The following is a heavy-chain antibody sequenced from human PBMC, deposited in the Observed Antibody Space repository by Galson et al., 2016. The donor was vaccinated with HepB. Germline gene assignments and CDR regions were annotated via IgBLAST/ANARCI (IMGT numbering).Heavy chain of an antibody. CDR3: ARLDVETATNEYFQH. Sequence: SYYWGWIRQPPGKGLEWIGNIYYSGNTYYNPSLKSRVTISVDTSKKQFSLNLNSVTAADTAVYYCARLDVETATNEYFQHWGQGTLVIVSS. V-gene: IGHV4-39*01. CDR1: SYY. J-gene: IGHJ1*01. CDR2: IYYSGNT. D-gene: IGHD5-24*01.